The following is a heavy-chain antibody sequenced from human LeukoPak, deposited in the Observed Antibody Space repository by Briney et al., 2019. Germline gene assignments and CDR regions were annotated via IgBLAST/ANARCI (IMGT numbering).Heavy chain of an antibody. D-gene: IGHD2-15*01. Sequence: QSGGSLRLSCAASGFTFSSYGMHWVRQAPGKGLEWVAVISFDGTKKTYADSVKGRFTISRDNFNNTLFLQMNRLRAEDTALYYCARDRAYCSGGSCYNLIYWGQGTLVTVSS. CDR2: ISFDGTKK. CDR1: GFTFSSYG. CDR3: ARDRAYCSGGSCYNLIY. J-gene: IGHJ4*02. V-gene: IGHV3-30-3*01.